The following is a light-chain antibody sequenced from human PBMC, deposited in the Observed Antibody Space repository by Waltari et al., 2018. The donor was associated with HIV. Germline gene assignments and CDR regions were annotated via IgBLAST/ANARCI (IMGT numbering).Light chain of an antibody. CDR3: SSYGGNSNVI. CDR2: EVL. Sequence: QSALTQPPSASGSPGQSVTISCTGTSSEIGDYDYFSWYHHQPGEAPKLLSYEVLNRPSGVPLRFSCSKSGDTASLTVSGLQAEDEADYYCSSYGGNSNVIFGGGTKLTVL. CDR1: SSEIGDYDY. V-gene: IGLV2-8*01. J-gene: IGLJ2*01.